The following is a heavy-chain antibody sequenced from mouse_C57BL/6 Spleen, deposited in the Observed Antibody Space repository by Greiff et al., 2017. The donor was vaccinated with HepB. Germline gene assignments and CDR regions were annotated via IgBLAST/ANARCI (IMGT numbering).Heavy chain of an antibody. V-gene: IGHV1-82*01. D-gene: IGHD1-1*01. CDR3: ARDDYYGSYYAMDY. CDR1: GYAFSSSW. Sequence: VQVVESGPELVKPGASVKISCKASGYAFSSSWMNWVKQRPGKGLEWIGRIYPGDGDTNYNGKFKGKATLTADKSSSTAYMQLSSLTSEDSAVYFSARDDYYGSYYAMDYWGQGTSVTVSS. J-gene: IGHJ4*01. CDR2: IYPGDGDT.